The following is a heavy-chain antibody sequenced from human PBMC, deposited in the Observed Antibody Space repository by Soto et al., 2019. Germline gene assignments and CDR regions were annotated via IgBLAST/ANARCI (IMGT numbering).Heavy chain of an antibody. D-gene: IGHD1-26*01. CDR1: GGSIRSGEHY. CDR2: IFYSGST. J-gene: IGHJ5*02. Sequence: QVQLQESGPGLVKPSQTLSLTCTVSGGSIRSGEHYWSWIRQPPGKGLEWIGYIFYSGSTHYNPSLKSRLSVSVDTSKNQFSLNLNSVTAADTAVYYCARWDGRWFDPWGQGTLVTVSS. CDR3: ARWDGRWFDP. V-gene: IGHV4-30-4*01.